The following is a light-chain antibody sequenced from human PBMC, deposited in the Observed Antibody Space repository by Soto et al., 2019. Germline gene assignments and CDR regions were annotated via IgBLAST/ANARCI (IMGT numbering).Light chain of an antibody. CDR3: QQRSNWPRAIT. J-gene: IGKJ5*01. V-gene: IGKV3-11*01. Sequence: EIVLTQSPATLSLSPLERATLCCRPRQIVSSYLAWYQQTPGQAPRLLLYDASNRATGIPARFSGSVCGTDFTLTISSLEPEDFAVYYCQQRSNWPRAITFGQGTRVEIK. CDR1: QIVSSY. CDR2: DAS.